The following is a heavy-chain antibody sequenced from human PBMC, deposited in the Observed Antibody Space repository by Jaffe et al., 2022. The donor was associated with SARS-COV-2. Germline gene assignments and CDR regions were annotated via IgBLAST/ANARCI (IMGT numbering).Heavy chain of an antibody. CDR3: AKDNQYYYDSSGYYIDY. J-gene: IGHJ4*02. D-gene: IGHD3-22*01. CDR1: GFTFSSYA. Sequence: EVQLVESGGGLVQPGGSLRLSCAASGFTFSSYAMSWVRQAPGKGLEWVSAISGSGGSTYYADSVKGRFTISRDNSKNTLYLQMNSLRAEDTAVYYCAKDNQYYYDSSGYYIDYWGQGTLVTVSS. V-gene: IGHV3-23*04. CDR2: ISGSGGST.